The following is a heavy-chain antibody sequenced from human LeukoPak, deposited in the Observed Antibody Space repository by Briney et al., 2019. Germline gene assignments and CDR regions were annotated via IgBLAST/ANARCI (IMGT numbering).Heavy chain of an antibody. CDR3: ARHEYSSGWYVN. CDR1: GGSISSYY. V-gene: IGHV4-59*01. D-gene: IGHD6-19*01. CDR2: IYYSGST. Sequence: SETLSLTCTVSGGSISSYYWSWIRQPPGKGLEWIGYIYYSGSTNYNPSLKSRVTISVDTSKNQFSLKLSSVTAADTAVYYCARHEYSSGWYVNWGQGTLVTVSS. J-gene: IGHJ4*02.